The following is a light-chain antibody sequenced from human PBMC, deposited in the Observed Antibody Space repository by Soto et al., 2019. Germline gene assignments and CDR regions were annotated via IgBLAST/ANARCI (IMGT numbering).Light chain of an antibody. J-gene: IGKJ5*01. CDR1: QDIRGA. CDR2: DVS. Sequence: AIQVTQSPSSLSASVGDRVTITCRASQDIRGALAWYQQKPGKAPKLLIYDVSTLESGVPSRFSGSGSGTEFTLTISSLQHEDFGTYYCQQFNSYPITFGHGTRREIK. CDR3: QQFNSYPIT. V-gene: IGKV1-13*02.